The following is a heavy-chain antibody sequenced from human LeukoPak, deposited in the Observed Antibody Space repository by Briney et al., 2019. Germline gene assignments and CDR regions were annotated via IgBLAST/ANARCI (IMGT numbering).Heavy chain of an antibody. V-gene: IGHV4-59*10. D-gene: IGHD6-19*01. CDR2: IYTSGGT. CDR3: AGPLAGDRDF. CDR1: GGSFSGYY. J-gene: IGHJ4*02. Sequence: SETLSLTCAVYGGSFSGYYWSWIRQPAGQGPEWIGRIYTSGGTKYNPSLKSRVTMSLDTSKNRFSLKLSSVTAADTAVYYCAGPLAGDRDFWGQGILVTVSS.